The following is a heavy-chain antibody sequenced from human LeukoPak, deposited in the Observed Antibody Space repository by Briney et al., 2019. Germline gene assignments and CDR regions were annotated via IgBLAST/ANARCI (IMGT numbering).Heavy chain of an antibody. D-gene: IGHD3-10*01. CDR2: INHSGST. CDR3: ARARITMVRGVTVTPIDY. CDR1: GGSFSSSY. Sequence: PSETLSLTCAAYGGSFSSSYWSWIRQPPGKGLEWIGEINHSGSTNYNPSLKSRVTISVDTSKNQFSLKLSSVTAADTAVYYCARARITMVRGVTVTPIDYWGQGTLVTVSS. J-gene: IGHJ4*02. V-gene: IGHV4-34*01.